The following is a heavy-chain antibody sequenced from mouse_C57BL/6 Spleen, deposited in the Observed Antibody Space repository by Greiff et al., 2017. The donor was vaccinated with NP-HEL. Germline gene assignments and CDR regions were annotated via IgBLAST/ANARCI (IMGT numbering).Heavy chain of an antibody. CDR1: GYTFTDYE. V-gene: IGHV1-15*01. Sequence: QVQLQQSGAELVRPGASVTLSCKASGYTFTDYEMHWVKQTPVHGLEWIGAIDPETGGTAYNQKFKGKAILTADKSSSTAYMELRSLTSEDSAVYYCTRGDSSGLLAWFAYWGQGTLVTVSA. J-gene: IGHJ3*01. D-gene: IGHD3-2*02. CDR3: TRGDSSGLLAWFAY. CDR2: IDPETGGT.